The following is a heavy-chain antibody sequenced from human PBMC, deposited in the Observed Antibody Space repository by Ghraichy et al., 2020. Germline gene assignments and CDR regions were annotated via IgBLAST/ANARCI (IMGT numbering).Heavy chain of an antibody. CDR1: GGSIDRSDYY. Sequence: SETLSLTCNVSGGSIDRSDYYWGWIRQPPGKGLEWIGSIYYDGNTYYKASVKSRLTITIDTSKNHFSLKLTSVTAADTAVYYCARRGMGYYDFSSGDDFDYWGQGTLVTVSS. V-gene: IGHV4-39*02. D-gene: IGHD3-3*01. CDR3: ARRGMGYYDFSSGDDFDY. J-gene: IGHJ4*02. CDR2: IYYDGNT.